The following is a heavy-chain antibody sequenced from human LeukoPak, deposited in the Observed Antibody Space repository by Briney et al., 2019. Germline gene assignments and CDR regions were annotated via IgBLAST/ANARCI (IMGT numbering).Heavy chain of an antibody. CDR1: GGSISSSNNY. Sequence: SETLSLTRTVSGGSISSSNNYWGWIRQPPGKGAEWIGSLYYSGSTTYNPSLTSHVTISVDTSKNPFSLKLSSVTATDTAVYYCARHDCTTTSCLYFYGMDVWGQGTTVTVSS. D-gene: IGHD2-2*01. J-gene: IGHJ6*02. V-gene: IGHV4-39*01. CDR3: ARHDCTTTSCLYFYGMDV. CDR2: LYYSGST.